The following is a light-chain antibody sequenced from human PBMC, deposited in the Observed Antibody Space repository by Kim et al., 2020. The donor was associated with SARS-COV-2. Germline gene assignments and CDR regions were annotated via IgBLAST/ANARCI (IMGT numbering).Light chain of an antibody. J-gene: IGLJ7*02. Sequence: QPVLTQSPSASASLGASVKLTCTLSSGHSRNAIAWHQQQPERGPRYLMKLNSDGSHTKGDGIPDRFSGSSSGAERYLTISSLRSENKADYYCQTWDTGIDGFGGGTQLTAL. CDR3: QTWDTGIDG. CDR2: LNSDGSH. CDR1: SGHSRNA. V-gene: IGLV4-69*01.